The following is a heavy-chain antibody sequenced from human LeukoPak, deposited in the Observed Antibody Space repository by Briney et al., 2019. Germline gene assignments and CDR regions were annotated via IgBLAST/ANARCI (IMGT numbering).Heavy chain of an antibody. Sequence: SQTLSLTCAISGDSVSSNNAAWDWIRQSPSRGLEWLGRTYYRSKWYYDYAVSVKSRITIKPDTSKNQFSLQLNSVTPEDTAVCYCAREVELRFDYWGQGTLVTVSS. J-gene: IGHJ4*02. D-gene: IGHD3-3*01. CDR2: TYYRSKWYY. V-gene: IGHV6-1*01. CDR1: GDSVSSNNAA. CDR3: AREVELRFDY.